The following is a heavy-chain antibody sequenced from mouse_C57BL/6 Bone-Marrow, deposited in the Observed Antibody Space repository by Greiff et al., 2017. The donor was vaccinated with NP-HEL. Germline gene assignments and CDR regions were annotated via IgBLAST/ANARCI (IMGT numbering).Heavy chain of an antibody. Sequence: VKLQQPGAELVMPGASVKLSCKASGYTFTSYWMHWVKQRPGQGLEWIGEIDPSDSYTNYNQKFKGKSTLTVDKSSSTACMQLSSLTSEDSAVYYCARDYYGNPWYFDVGGTGTTVTVSS. CDR3: ARDYYGNPWYFDV. CDR1: GYTFTSYW. V-gene: IGHV1-69*01. J-gene: IGHJ1*03. CDR2: IDPSDSYT. D-gene: IGHD2-1*01.